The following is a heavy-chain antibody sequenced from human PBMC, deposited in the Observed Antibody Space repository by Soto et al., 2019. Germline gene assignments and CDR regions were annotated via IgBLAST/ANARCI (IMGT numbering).Heavy chain of an antibody. J-gene: IGHJ5*02. Sequence: SETLSLTCTVSGGSISSSSYYWGWIRQPPGKGLEWIGSIYYSGSTYYNPSLKSRVTISVDTSKNQFSLKLSSVTAADTAVYYCARPRGKSDWFDPWCQGILVTVFS. V-gene: IGHV4-39*01. CDR3: ARPRGKSDWFDP. CDR2: IYYSGST. CDR1: GGSISSSSYY.